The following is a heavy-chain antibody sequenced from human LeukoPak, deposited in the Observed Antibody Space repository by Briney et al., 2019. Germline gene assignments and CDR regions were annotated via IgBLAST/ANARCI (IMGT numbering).Heavy chain of an antibody. CDR3: ARDRGATHRTPYYYYYYMDV. CDR2: IIPIFGTA. V-gene: IGHV1-69*05. Sequence: SVKVSCKASGGTFSSYAISWVRQAPGQGLEWMGGIIPIFGTANYAQKFQGRVTITTDESTSTAYMELSSLRSEDTAVCYCARDRGATHRTPYYYYYYMDVWGKGTTVTVSS. J-gene: IGHJ6*03. D-gene: IGHD1-26*01. CDR1: GGTFSSYA.